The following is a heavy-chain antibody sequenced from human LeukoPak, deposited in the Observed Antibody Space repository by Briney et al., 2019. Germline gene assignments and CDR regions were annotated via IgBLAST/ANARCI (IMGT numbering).Heavy chain of an antibody. V-gene: IGHV3-66*01. CDR1: GFTFSSYA. D-gene: IGHD7-27*01. CDR3: ARDAGDYFDY. Sequence: GGSLRLSCAASGFTFSSYAMNWVRQAPGKGLEWVSVIYSGGSTYYADSVKGRFTISRDNSKNTLYLQMNSLRAEDTAVYYCARDAGDYFDYWGQGTLVTVSS. CDR2: IYSGGST. J-gene: IGHJ4*02.